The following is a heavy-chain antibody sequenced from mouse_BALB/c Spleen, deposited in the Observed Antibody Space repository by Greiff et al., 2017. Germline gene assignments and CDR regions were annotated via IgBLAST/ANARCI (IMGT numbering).Heavy chain of an antibody. CDR3: ARESIYDYDHYYAMDY. J-gene: IGHJ4*01. V-gene: IGHV1-4*01. CDR2: INPSSGYT. Sequence: QIQLQQSGAELARPGASVKMSCKASGYTFTSYTMHWVKQRPGQGLEWIGYINPSSGYTNYNQKFKDKATLTADKSSSTAYMQLSSLTSEDSAVYYCARESIYDYDHYYAMDYWGQGTSDTVSS. D-gene: IGHD2-4*01. CDR1: GYTFTSYT.